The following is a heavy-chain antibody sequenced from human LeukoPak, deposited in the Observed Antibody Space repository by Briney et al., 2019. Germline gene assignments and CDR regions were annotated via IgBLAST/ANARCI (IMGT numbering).Heavy chain of an antibody. V-gene: IGHV4-59*10. J-gene: IGHJ4*02. D-gene: IGHD3-9*01. CDR3: ARGYYDILTGYSHFDY. Sequence: SETLSLTCAVYGGSFSGYYWSWIRQPAGKGLEWIGRIYTSGSTNYNPSLKSRVTMSVDTSKNQFSLKLSSVTAADTAVYYCARGYYDILTGYSHFDYWGQGTLVTVSS. CDR1: GGSFSGYY. CDR2: IYTSGST.